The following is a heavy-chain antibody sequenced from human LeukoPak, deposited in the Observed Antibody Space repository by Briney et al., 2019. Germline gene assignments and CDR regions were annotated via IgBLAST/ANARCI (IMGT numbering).Heavy chain of an antibody. CDR2: INHSGST. CDR3: ARGRITILGADNWFDP. D-gene: IGHD3-3*01. CDR1: GGSFSGYY. J-gene: IGHJ5*02. V-gene: IGHV4-34*01. Sequence: SETLSLTCAVYGGSFSGYYWSWIRQPPGKGLEWIGEINHSGSTNYNPSLKSRVTISVDTSKNQFSLKLSSVTAADTAVYYCARGRITILGADNWFDPWGQGTLVTVSS.